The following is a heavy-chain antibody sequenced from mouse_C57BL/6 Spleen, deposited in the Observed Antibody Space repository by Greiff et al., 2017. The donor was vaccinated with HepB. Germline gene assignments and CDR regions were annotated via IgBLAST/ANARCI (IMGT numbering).Heavy chain of an antibody. CDR3: ARYEGSNDAMDY. J-gene: IGHJ4*01. CDR2: IRNKANGYTT. D-gene: IGHD1-1*01. CDR1: GFTFTDYY. Sequence: EVKLMESGGGLVQPGGSLSLSCAASGFTFTDYYMSWVRQPPGKALEWLGFIRNKANGYTTEYSASVKGRFTISRDNSQSILYLQMNALRAEDSATHYCARYEGSNDAMDYWGQGTSVTVSS. V-gene: IGHV7-3*01.